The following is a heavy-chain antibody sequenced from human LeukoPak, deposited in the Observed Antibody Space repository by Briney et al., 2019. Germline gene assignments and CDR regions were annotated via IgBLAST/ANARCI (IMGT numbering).Heavy chain of an antibody. V-gene: IGHV1-69*13. CDR2: IIPMFGTA. D-gene: IGHD2-15*01. CDR1: EGTFSSYA. CDR3: AREGPELGYCSY. Sequence: GASVKVSCKASEGTFSSYAINWVRQAPGQGLEWMGGIIPMFGTANYTQKFQGRVTITADEYTSTAYMELNRLRFEDTAVYYCAREGPELGYCSYWGQGTLVIVSS. J-gene: IGHJ4*02.